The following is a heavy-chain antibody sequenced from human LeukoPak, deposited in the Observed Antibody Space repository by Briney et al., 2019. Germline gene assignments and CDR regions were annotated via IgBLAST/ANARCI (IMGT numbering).Heavy chain of an antibody. J-gene: IGHJ4*02. V-gene: IGHV4-34*01. Sequence: SETLSLTCAVYGGSFSGYYWSWIRQPPGKGLEWIGEINHSGSTNYNPSLKSRVTISVDTSKNQFSLKLNSVTAADTAVYYCAKRGSNWGPFDNWGQGTLVTVSS. CDR3: AKRGSNWGPFDN. D-gene: IGHD7-27*01. CDR2: INHSGST. CDR1: GGSFSGYY.